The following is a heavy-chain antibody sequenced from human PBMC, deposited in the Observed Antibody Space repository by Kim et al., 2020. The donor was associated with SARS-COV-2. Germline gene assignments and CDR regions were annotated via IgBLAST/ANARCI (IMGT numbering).Heavy chain of an antibody. J-gene: IGHJ4*02. V-gene: IGHV3-33*01. CDR2: K. D-gene: IGHD2-15*01. Sequence: KYYTDSVKGRFTISGENSKNTLYLQMNSLRAEDTAVYYCASGRSEESYFDYWGQGTLVSVSS. CDR3: ASGRSEESYFDY.